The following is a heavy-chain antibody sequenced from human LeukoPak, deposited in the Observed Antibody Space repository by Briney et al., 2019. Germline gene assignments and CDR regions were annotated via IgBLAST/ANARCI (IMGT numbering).Heavy chain of an antibody. CDR2: IYYSGST. D-gene: IGHD6-13*01. J-gene: IGHJ4*02. V-gene: IGHV4-61*08. CDR1: GGSISSGGYY. CDR3: ATLAYSSSWYGDY. Sequence: SETLSLTCTVSGGSISSGGYYWSWIRQPPGKGLEWIGYIYYSGSTNYNPSLKSRVTISVDTSKNQFSLKLSSVTAADTAVYYCATLAYSSSWYGDYWGQGTLVTVSS.